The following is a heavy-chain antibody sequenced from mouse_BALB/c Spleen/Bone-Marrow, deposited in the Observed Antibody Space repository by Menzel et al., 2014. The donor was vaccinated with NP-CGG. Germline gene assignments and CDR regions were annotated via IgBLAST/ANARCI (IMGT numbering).Heavy chain of an antibody. V-gene: IGHV1-22*01. Sequence: VQLKQSGPELVKPGASVKISCKTSGYTFTDYTLHWVKRSHGKSLEWIGVVNPNIGGTSYNQKFKGKASLTVNKSSTTAYMELRSLTSEDSAVYYCARGRWYYWGQGTTLTVSS. CDR2: VNPNIGGT. CDR3: ARGRWYY. J-gene: IGHJ2*01. D-gene: IGHD2-3*01. CDR1: GYTFTDYT.